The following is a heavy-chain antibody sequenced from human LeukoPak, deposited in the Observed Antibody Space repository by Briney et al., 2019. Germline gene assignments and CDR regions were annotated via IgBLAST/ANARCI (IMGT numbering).Heavy chain of an antibody. D-gene: IGHD1-26*01. Sequence: ASVKVSCTASGYTFTSYYMHWVRKAPGQGLEWMGIINPSGGSTSYAQKFQGRVTMTRDTSTSTVYMELSSLRSEDTAVYYCARVIEIGGSLDYWGQGTLVTVSS. CDR3: ARVIEIGGSLDY. V-gene: IGHV1-46*01. J-gene: IGHJ4*02. CDR2: INPSGGST. CDR1: GYTFTSYY.